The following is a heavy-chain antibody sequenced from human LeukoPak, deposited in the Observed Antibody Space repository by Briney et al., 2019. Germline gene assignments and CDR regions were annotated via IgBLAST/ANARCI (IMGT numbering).Heavy chain of an antibody. V-gene: IGHV3-23*01. Sequence: PGGSLRLSCAASGFTFNSAWMSWVRQAPGKGLEWVSAVGSDGINTAYADSVKGRFTISRDNSKNTLYLQLSSLRAEDTAVYYCAKVDWRSDCSAGSCPNWGQGTLVTVSS. CDR3: AKVDWRSDCSAGSCPN. J-gene: IGHJ4*02. D-gene: IGHD2-15*01. CDR1: GFTFNSAW. CDR2: VGSDGINT.